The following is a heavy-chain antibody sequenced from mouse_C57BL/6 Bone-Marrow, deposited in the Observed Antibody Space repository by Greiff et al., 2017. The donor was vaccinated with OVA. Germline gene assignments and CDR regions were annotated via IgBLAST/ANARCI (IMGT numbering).Heavy chain of an antibody. V-gene: IGHV5-6*01. CDR1: GFTFSSYG. Sequence: EVMLVESGGDLVKPGGSLKLSCAASGFTFSSYGMSWVRQTPDKRLEWVATISSGGSYTYYPDSVKGRFTISRDNAKNTLYLQMSSLKSEDTAMYYCARPSSYWYFDVWGTGTTVTVSS. J-gene: IGHJ1*03. CDR3: ARPSSYWYFDV. D-gene: IGHD1-1*01. CDR2: ISSGGSYT.